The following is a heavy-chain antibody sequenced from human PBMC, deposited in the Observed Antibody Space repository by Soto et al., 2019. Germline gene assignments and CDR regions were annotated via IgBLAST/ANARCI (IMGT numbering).Heavy chain of an antibody. Sequence: EVQLVESGGGLVKPGGSLRVSCAASGITFSNAWMTWVRQAPGKGLEWVGRIKSKIDGGTTDYGVPVKGRFTISRDGSKYTLYLQMNSLKTEDSAVYYCPKGSYTSSLSFDSWGQGTLVTVSS. CDR2: IKSKIDGGTT. J-gene: IGHJ4*02. CDR1: GITFSNAW. CDR3: PKGSYTSSLSFDS. D-gene: IGHD6-6*01. V-gene: IGHV3-15*01.